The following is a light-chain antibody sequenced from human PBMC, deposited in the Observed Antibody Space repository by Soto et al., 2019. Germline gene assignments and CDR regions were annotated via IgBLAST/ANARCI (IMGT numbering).Light chain of an antibody. CDR2: AAS. Sequence: DIQMTQSPSSLSASVGDRVTITCRASQSISSYLNWYQQKPGKAPKLLIYAASSLQSGVPSRFSGSGSGTDFTLTISSLQPKDFATYYCQQSSSFGQGTKLEIK. J-gene: IGKJ2*01. CDR1: QSISSY. CDR3: QQSSS. V-gene: IGKV1-39*01.